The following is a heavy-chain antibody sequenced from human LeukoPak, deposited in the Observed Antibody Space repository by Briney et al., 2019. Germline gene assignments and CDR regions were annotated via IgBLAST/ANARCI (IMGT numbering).Heavy chain of an antibody. J-gene: IGHJ4*02. V-gene: IGHV1-2*02. CDR1: GYSFTGYN. Sequence: ASVKVSCKASGYSFTGYNMHWVRQDPGQGLEWMGWITPNSGATKYAQKFQGRVTLTTDTSINTAFLELIGLTSDDTAVYYCVRDVHNWNDHYWGQGTLVTVSS. CDR2: ITPNSGAT. D-gene: IGHD1-1*01. CDR3: VRDVHNWNDHY.